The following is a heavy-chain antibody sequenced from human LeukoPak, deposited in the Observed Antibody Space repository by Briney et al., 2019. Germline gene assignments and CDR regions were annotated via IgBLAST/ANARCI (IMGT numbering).Heavy chain of an antibody. CDR1: GGYISSRNYY. Sequence: SETLSLTCTVSGGYISSRNYYWAWIRQPPGKGLDWIGSISYTGSIFYNPSLKSRVTISVDTSKNQFSLKLSSVTAADTAIYYCARAERSGTSFPWDYWGQGTLVTVSS. CDR3: ARAERSGTSFPWDY. V-gene: IGHV4-39*01. J-gene: IGHJ4*02. D-gene: IGHD2-2*01. CDR2: ISYTGSI.